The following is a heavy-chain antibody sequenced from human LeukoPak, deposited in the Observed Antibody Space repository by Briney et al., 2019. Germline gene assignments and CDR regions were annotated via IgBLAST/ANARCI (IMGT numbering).Heavy chain of an antibody. CDR1: GYTFTSYG. D-gene: IGHD6-13*01. CDR2: ISAYNGNT. J-gene: IGHJ6*03. Sequence: VKVSCKASGYTFTSYGISWVRQAPGQGLEWMGWISAYNGNTNYAQKLQGRVTMTTDTSTSTAYMELRSLRSDDTAVYYCARSAAGTWYYYYYMDVWGKGTTVTVSS. V-gene: IGHV1-18*01. CDR3: ARSAAGTWYYYYYMDV.